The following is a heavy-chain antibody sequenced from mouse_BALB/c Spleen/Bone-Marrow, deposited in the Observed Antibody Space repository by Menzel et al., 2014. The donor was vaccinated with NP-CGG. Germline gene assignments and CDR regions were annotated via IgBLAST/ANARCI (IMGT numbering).Heavy chain of an antibody. J-gene: IGHJ4*01. CDR3: ARSDGYRAMDY. D-gene: IGHD2-3*01. CDR1: GYAFSNSW. CDR2: IYPGDGDT. V-gene: IGHV1-82*01. Sequence: QVQLKQSGPELVKPGASVKISCKASGYAFSNSWMNWVKQRPGQGLEWIGRIYPGDGDTYYNGKFKDKATLTADKSSSTAHMQLSSLTSVDSAVYFCARSDGYRAMDYWGQRTSVTVSS.